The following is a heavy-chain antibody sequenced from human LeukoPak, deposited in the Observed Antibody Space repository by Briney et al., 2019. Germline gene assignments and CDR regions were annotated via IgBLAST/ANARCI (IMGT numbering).Heavy chain of an antibody. CDR3: GRADGSGWYSFDS. CDR1: VFTFSSYE. J-gene: IGHJ4*02. Sequence: GGSLRLSCAASVFTFSSYEMNWVRQAPGKGLEWVSYISSSGSTIYYADSVKGRFTISRDNAKNSLYLQMNSLRAEDTAVYYCGRADGSGWYSFDSWGQGTLVTVSS. CDR2: ISSSGSTI. D-gene: IGHD6-19*01. V-gene: IGHV3-48*03.